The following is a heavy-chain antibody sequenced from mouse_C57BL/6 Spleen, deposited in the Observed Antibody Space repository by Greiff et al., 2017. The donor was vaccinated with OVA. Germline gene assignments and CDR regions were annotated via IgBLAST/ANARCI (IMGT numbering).Heavy chain of an antibody. D-gene: IGHD2-3*01. Sequence: EVQVVESEGGLVQPGSSMKLSCTASGFTFSDYYTAWVRQVPEKGLEWVANINYDGSSTYYLDSLKSRFIISRDNAKNILYLQMSSLKSEDTATYYCARDDDGYYDYWGQGTTLTVSS. CDR3: ARDDDGYYDY. CDR1: GFTFSDYY. V-gene: IGHV5-16*01. J-gene: IGHJ2*01. CDR2: INYDGSST.